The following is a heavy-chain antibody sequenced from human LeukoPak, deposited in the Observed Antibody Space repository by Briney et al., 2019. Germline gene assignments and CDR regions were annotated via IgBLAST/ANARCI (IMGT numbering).Heavy chain of an antibody. V-gene: IGHV3-30*04. D-gene: IGHD3-10*01. CDR1: GFTFSSYA. CDR2: ISYDGSNK. CDR3: GRGYREVLLWFGESAHFDY. Sequence: GGSLRLSCAASGFTFSSYAMHWVRQAPGKGLEWVAVISYDGSNKYYADSVKGRFTISRDNSKNTLYLQMNSLRAEDTAVYYCGRGYREVLLWFGESAHFDYWGQGTPVTVSS. J-gene: IGHJ4*02.